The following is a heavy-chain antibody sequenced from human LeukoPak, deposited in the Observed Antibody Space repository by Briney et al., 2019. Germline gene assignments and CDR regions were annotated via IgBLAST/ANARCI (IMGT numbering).Heavy chain of an antibody. J-gene: IGHJ4*02. D-gene: IGHD2/OR15-2a*01. CDR1: GFTFSSYW. CDR3: AREWSISTFDY. Sequence: PGGSLRLSCAASGFTFSSYWMHWVRQAPGQGLVWVSRINSDGSSTSYADSVKGRFTISRDNSKNTLYLQMNSLRAEDTAVYYCAREWSISTFDYWGQGTLVTVSS. V-gene: IGHV3-74*01. CDR2: INSDGSST.